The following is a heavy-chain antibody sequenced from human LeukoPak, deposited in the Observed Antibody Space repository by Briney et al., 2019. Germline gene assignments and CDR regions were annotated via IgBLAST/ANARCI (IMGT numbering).Heavy chain of an antibody. CDR2: FDPEDGET. Sequence: ASVKVSCKVSGYTLTELSMHWVRQAPGKGLEWKGGFDPEDGETIYAQKSQGRVTMTEDTSTDTAYMELSSLRSEDTAVYYCATVGARGVIIPSYYFDYWGQGILVTVSS. V-gene: IGHV1-24*01. CDR1: GYTLTELS. D-gene: IGHD3-10*01. CDR3: ATVGARGVIIPSYYFDY. J-gene: IGHJ4*02.